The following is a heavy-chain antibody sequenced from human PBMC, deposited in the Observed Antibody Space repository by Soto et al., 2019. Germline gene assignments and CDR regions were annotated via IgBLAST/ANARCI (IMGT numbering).Heavy chain of an antibody. CDR2: ISKSSSLI. Sequence: EVQLVESGGGLVKPGGSLRLSCVGSGFIFSSFTMTWVRQAPGMGLQYLASISKSSSLIYYAASVRGRLIISRDNSKDSVFLQMYSLRAEDTAMYYCVRGDDRVDWGQGTLVTVSS. V-gene: IGHV3-21*01. D-gene: IGHD1-1*01. CDR3: VRGDDRVD. CDR1: GFIFSSFT. J-gene: IGHJ4*02.